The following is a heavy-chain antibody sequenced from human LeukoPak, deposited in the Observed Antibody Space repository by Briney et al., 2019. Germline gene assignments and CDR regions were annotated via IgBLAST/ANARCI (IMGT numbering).Heavy chain of an antibody. V-gene: IGHV3-33*08. Sequence: GGSLRLSCAASGFTFSSYAMSWVRQAPGKGLEWVAVIWYDGSNKYYADSVKGRFTISRDNSKNTLYLQMNSLRAEDTAVYYCATHDPPGRYFDWLLYYVLAYWGQGTLVTVSS. CDR3: ATHDPPGRYFDWLLYYVLAY. CDR1: GFTFSSYA. D-gene: IGHD3-9*01. CDR2: IWYDGSNK. J-gene: IGHJ4*02.